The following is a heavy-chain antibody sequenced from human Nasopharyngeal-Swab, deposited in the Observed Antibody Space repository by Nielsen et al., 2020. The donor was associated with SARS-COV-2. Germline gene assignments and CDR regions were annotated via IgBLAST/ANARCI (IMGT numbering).Heavy chain of an antibody. V-gene: IGHV3-48*02. J-gene: IGHJ6*02. D-gene: IGHD3-9*01. CDR1: GFTFSSYS. CDR3: ARDLSIGRYFDLYGMDV. CDR2: ISSSSSTI. Sequence: CDASGFTFSSYSMNWVRQAPGKGLEWVSYISSSSSTIYYADSVKGRFTISRDNAKNSLYLQMNSLRDEDTAVYYCARDLSIGRYFDLYGMDVWGQGTTVTVSS.